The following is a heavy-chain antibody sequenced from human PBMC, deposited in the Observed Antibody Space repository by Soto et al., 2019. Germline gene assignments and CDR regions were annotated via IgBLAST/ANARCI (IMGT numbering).Heavy chain of an antibody. CDR3: ARVSDCSGGSCYLYAFDI. V-gene: IGHV1-69*01. J-gene: IGHJ3*02. CDR1: GGTFSSYA. CDR2: IISIFGTA. Sequence: QVQLVQSGAEVKKPGSSVKVSCKASGGTFSSYAISWVRQAPGQGLEWMGGIISIFGTANYAQKFQGRVTITADESTSTGYMELSSLRSEDTAVYYCARVSDCSGGSCYLYAFDIWGQGTMVTVSS. D-gene: IGHD2-15*01.